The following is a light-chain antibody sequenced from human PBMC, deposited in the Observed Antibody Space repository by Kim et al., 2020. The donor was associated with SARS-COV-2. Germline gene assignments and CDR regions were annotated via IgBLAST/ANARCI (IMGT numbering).Light chain of an antibody. CDR3: SSYQSSLTVFV. CDR1: SCDVGGDNY. V-gene: IGLV2-14*03. J-gene: IGLJ7*01. Sequence: WVTIACVGTSCDVGGDNYVSWYQHHPGKAPKLLIYVDSMRPSGVPNRFSGSKSGTTASLTISGLQAEDEADYYCSSYQSSLTVFVFGGGTQLTVL. CDR2: VDS.